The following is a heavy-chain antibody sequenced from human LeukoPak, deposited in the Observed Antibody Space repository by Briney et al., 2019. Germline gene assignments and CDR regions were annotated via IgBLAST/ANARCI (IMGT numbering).Heavy chain of an antibody. CDR3: ARVKMATITGVGAFDI. J-gene: IGHJ3*02. V-gene: IGHV3-23*01. CDR2: ISGSGDST. Sequence: GGSLRLSCAASGFSFSNYAMSWVRQAPGKGLEWVSVISGSGDSTNYADSVKGRFTISRDNSKNTLYLQMNSLRAEDTAVYYCARVKMATITGVGAFDIWGQGTMVTVSS. CDR1: GFSFSNYA. D-gene: IGHD5-24*01.